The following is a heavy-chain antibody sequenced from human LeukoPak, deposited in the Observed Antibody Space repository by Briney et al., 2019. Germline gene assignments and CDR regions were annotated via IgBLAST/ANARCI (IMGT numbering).Heavy chain of an antibody. Sequence: SVKVSCKASGGTFSSYAICWVRQAPGQGLEYMGRIIPILETANFAQKFQGRLTITADKSTGTAYMELSSLRSEDTAVYYCAREESVYSSSWAFDYWGQGTLVTVSS. CDR1: GGTFSSYA. CDR3: AREESVYSSSWAFDY. D-gene: IGHD6-13*01. V-gene: IGHV1-69*04. CDR2: IIPILETA. J-gene: IGHJ4*02.